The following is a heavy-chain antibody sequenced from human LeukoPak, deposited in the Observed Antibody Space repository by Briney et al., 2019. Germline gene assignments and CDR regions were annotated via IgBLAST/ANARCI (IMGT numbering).Heavy chain of an antibody. V-gene: IGHV3-21*01. D-gene: IGHD5-18*01. CDR3: AASTKHTAMVDY. Sequence: GGSLRLSCAASGFTFSFYSMNWVRQAPGKGLEWVSTIGSSSNYIYYADSVKGRFTISRDNAKNSLYLQMDSLRTEDTAVYFCAASTKHTAMVDYWGQGTLITASS. CDR2: IGSSSNYI. J-gene: IGHJ4*02. CDR1: GFTFSFYS.